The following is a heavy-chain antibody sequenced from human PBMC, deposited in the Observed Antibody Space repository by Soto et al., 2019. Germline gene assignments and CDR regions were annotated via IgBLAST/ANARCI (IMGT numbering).Heavy chain of an antibody. CDR3: ARDTPSLAGVVIIWSNGMDV. CDR1: GYTFTSYY. J-gene: IGHJ6*02. D-gene: IGHD3-3*01. V-gene: IGHV1-46*01. CDR2: INPSGGST. Sequence: ASVKVSCKASGYTFTSYYMHWVRQAPGQGLEWMGLINPSGGSTSYAQKFQGRLTMTRDTSTNTVYMELSSLRSEDTAVYYCARDTPSLAGVVIIWSNGMDVWGQGTTVTVSS.